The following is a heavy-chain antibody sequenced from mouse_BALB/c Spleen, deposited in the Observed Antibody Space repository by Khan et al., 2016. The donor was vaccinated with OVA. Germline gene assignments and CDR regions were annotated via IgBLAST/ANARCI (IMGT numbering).Heavy chain of an antibody. V-gene: IGHV14-3*02. J-gene: IGHJ3*01. CDR2: IDPAIGDT. CDR3: TSPGWFVY. Sequence: VRLQQSGAELVKPGASVKLSCTASGFNIKDTYMHWVKQRPKQGLEWIGRIDPAIGDTRYDPKFQDKATIMTDTSSNTAYLQLSGLTSEDTAVYYCTSPGWFVYWGRGTLVTVS. CDR1: GFNIKDTY.